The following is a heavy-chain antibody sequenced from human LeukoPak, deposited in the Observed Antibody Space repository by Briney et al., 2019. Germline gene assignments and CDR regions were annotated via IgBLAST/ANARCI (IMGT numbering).Heavy chain of an antibody. Sequence: SETLSLTCTVSGGSISSYYWNWIRQPPGKGLEWIGYIYYSGSTSYNPSLKSRVTISVDTSKNQFSLKLNSVTAADTAVYYCARGAPPGYYNSFDPWGQGTLVTVSS. CDR1: GGSISSYY. CDR2: IYYSGST. J-gene: IGHJ5*02. D-gene: IGHD2-21*01. CDR3: ARGAPPGYYNSFDP. V-gene: IGHV4-59*01.